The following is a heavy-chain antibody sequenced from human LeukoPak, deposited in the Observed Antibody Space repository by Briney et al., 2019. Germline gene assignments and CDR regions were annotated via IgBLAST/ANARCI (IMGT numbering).Heavy chain of an antibody. V-gene: IGHV1-18*01. Sequence: ASVKVSCKVSGYTFTTYGISWVRQAPGQGLEWMGWISAYSGNTKNAQNYQDRVTMTTDTSTSTAYMELRSLRSDDTAVYFCAGDSPTYYDFWSGYPGADYWGQGTLVTVSS. CDR2: ISAYSGNT. CDR1: GYTFTTYG. J-gene: IGHJ4*02. D-gene: IGHD3-3*01. CDR3: AGDSPTYYDFWSGYPGADY.